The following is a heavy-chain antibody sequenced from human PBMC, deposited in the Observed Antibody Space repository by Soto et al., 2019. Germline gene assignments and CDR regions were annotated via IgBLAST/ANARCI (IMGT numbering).Heavy chain of an antibody. CDR1: GFTFSSYA. CDR3: ARDGIDYYGMDV. J-gene: IGHJ6*02. Sequence: GGSLRLSCAASGFTFSSYAMHWVRQAPGKGLEWVAVISYDGSNKYYADSVKGRFTISRDNSKNTLYLQMNSLRAEDTAVYYCARDGIDYYGMDVWGQGTTVTV. V-gene: IGHV3-30-3*01. CDR2: ISYDGSNK.